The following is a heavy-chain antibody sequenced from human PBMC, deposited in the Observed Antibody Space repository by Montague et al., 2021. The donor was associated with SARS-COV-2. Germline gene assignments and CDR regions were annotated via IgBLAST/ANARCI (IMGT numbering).Heavy chain of an antibody. CDR2: IYSGGSST. Sequence: SLRLSCAASGFTFSSYAMSWVRQAPGKGLEWVSVIYSGGSSTYYXDSVKGRFTISRDNSKNTLYLQMNSLRAEDTAVYYCAKLYSYGPDFDYWGQGTLVTVSS. V-gene: IGHV3-23*03. CDR1: GFTFSSYA. D-gene: IGHD5-18*01. CDR3: AKLYSYGPDFDY. J-gene: IGHJ4*02.